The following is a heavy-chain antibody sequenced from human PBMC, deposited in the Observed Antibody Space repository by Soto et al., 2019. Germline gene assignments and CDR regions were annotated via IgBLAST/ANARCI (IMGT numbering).Heavy chain of an antibody. CDR1: GGSISSGDYY. Sequence: PSETLSLTCTVSGGSISSGDYYWSWIRQPPGKGLEWIGYIYYSGNTYYSPSLKSRVTISVDTSKNQFSLKLSSVTAADTAVYGCARERPDGTMLDPWGQGTLVTVSS. V-gene: IGHV4-30-4*01. D-gene: IGHD2-8*01. J-gene: IGHJ5*02. CDR2: IYYSGNT. CDR3: ARERPDGTMLDP.